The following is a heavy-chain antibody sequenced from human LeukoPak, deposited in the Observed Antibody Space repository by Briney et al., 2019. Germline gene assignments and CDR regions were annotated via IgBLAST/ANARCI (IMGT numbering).Heavy chain of an antibody. CDR3: AKDRDSGSYYASLLFDY. D-gene: IGHD1-26*01. CDR1: GFTFSSYG. J-gene: IGHJ4*02. Sequence: GGSLRLSCAASGFTFSSYGMHWVRQAPGKGLEWVAVIWYDGSNKYYADSVKGRFTISRDNSKNTLYLQMNSLRAEETAVYYCAKDRDSGSYYASLLFDYWGQGTLVTVSS. V-gene: IGHV3-33*06. CDR2: IWYDGSNK.